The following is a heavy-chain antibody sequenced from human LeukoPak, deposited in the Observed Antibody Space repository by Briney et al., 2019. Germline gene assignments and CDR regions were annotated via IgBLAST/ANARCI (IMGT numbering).Heavy chain of an antibody. CDR3: ARGSIVVVPAATWFDH. V-gene: IGHV1-2*02. D-gene: IGHD2-2*01. CDR2: INPNSGGT. Sequence: GASVKVSCKASGYTFTRYYMHWVRQAPGQGPEWMGWINPNSGGTNYAQKFQGRVTMTRDTSISTAYMELSRLRSDDTAVYYCARGSIVVVPAATWFDHWGQGTLVTVSS. J-gene: IGHJ5*02. CDR1: GYTFTRYY.